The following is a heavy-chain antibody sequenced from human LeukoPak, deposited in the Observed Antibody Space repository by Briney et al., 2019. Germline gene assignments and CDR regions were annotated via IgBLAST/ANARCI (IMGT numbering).Heavy chain of an antibody. CDR2: IYYSGST. V-gene: IGHV4-59*01. Sequence: SETLSLTCTVSGGSISSYYWSWIRQPPGKGLEWIGYIYYSGSTNYNPSLKSRVTMSVDTSKNQFSLKLSSVTAADTAVYYCARVDSSRWHSIDYWGQGTLVTVSS. D-gene: IGHD6-13*01. CDR1: GGSISSYY. CDR3: ARVDSSRWHSIDY. J-gene: IGHJ4*02.